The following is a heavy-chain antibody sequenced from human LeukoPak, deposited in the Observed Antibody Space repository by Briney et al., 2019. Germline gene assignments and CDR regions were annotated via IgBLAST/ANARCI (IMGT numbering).Heavy chain of an antibody. CDR3: ARVTKDIVVVVASYYFDY. J-gene: IGHJ4*02. D-gene: IGHD2-15*01. V-gene: IGHV3-21*01. CDR1: GFTVSSNE. CDR2: ISSSSSYI. Sequence: GGSLRLSCAASGFTVSSNEMSWVRQAPGKGLEWVSSISSSSSYIYYADSVKGRFTISRDNAKNSLYLQMNSLRAEDTAVYYCARVTKDIVVVVASYYFDYWGQGTLVTVSS.